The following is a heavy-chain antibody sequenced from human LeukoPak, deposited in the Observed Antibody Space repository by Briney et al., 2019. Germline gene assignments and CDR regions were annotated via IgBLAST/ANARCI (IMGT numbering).Heavy chain of an antibody. V-gene: IGHV3-30*18. CDR3: AKAVQQWLALDY. Sequence: GRSLRLSCAASGFTFSSYGMHWVRQAPGKGLEWVAVISYDGSNKYYADSAKGRFTISRDNSKNTLYLQMNSLRAEDTAVYYCAKAVQQWLALDYWGQGTLVTVSS. D-gene: IGHD6-19*01. J-gene: IGHJ4*02. CDR1: GFTFSSYG. CDR2: ISYDGSNK.